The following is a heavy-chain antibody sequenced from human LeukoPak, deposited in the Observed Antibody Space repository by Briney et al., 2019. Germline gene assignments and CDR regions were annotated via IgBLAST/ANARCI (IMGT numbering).Heavy chain of an antibody. CDR3: ASYKVIVGATLVPYAFDI. V-gene: IGHV4-39*01. J-gene: IGHJ3*02. CDR2: IYYSGST. D-gene: IGHD1-26*01. Sequence: SETLSLTCTVSGGSISSSSYYWGWIRQPPGKGLEWIGSIYYSGSTYYNPSLNSRDTISVDTSKNQFSLKLSSVTAADTAVYYCASYKVIVGATLVPYAFDIWGQGTMVTVSS. CDR1: GGSISSSSYY.